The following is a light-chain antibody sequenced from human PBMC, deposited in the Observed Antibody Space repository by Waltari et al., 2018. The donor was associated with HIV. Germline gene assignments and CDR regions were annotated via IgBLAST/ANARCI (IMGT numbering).Light chain of an antibody. J-gene: IGLJ1*01. Sequence: SSELTQDPAVSVALGQTVRITCQGESLRSYYASWYQQKPGQAPVLVIYGKNNRPSGIPDRFSGSSSGNTASLTITGAQAEDEADYYCNCRDSSGLYVFGTGTKVTVL. CDR2: GKN. V-gene: IGLV3-19*01. CDR1: SLRSYY. CDR3: NCRDSSGLYV.